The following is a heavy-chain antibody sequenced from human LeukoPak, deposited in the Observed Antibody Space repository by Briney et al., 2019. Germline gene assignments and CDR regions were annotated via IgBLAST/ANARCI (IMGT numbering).Heavy chain of an antibody. Sequence: AGGSLRLSCAASGFTFSGYPIHWVRQAPGKGLEWVAVISYDGSNKYYADSVKGRITISRDNSKNTLYLQINSLRAEDTAVYYCAKGSSGWYFTPGVYWGQGTLVTVSS. D-gene: IGHD6-19*01. CDR1: GFTFSGYP. CDR2: ISYDGSNK. V-gene: IGHV3-30-3*02. CDR3: AKGSSGWYFTPGVY. J-gene: IGHJ4*02.